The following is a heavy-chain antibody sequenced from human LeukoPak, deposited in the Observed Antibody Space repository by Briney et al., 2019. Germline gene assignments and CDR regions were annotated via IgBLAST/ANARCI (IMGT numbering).Heavy chain of an antibody. CDR2: IYYNGNT. CDR3: SRRYDDYASDSFVM. Sequence: SETLSLTCTVSGGSMRSYYWSWIRQPPGKGLEWIGYIYYNGNTNYNPSLKSRVTISVDTSKKQFSLKLTSVTAADTAVYYCSRRYDDYASDSFVMWGRGTMVTVSS. CDR1: GGSMRSYY. J-gene: IGHJ3*02. D-gene: IGHD4-17*01. V-gene: IGHV4-59*08.